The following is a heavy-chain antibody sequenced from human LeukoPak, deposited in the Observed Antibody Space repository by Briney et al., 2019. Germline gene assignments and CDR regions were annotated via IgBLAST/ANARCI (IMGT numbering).Heavy chain of an antibody. J-gene: IGHJ4*02. CDR2: IYTSGCT. CDR1: GGSISSYY. D-gene: IGHD1-26*01. CDR3: ARNRVVGAPNFDY. Sequence: SETLSLTRTVTGGSISSYYWRWIRPPAGKGLESIGRIYTSGCTNYKPSLQSQVPMSVDTSKNQVHAEPTSVTAADTAVYYCARNRVVGAPNFDYWGQGTLVTVFS. V-gene: IGHV4-4*07.